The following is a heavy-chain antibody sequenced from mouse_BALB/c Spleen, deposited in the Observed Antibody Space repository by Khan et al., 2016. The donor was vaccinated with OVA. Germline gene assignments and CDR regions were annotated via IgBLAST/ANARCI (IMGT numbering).Heavy chain of an antibody. CDR3: TNGNYGWFAY. V-gene: IGHV5-9-3*01. CDR2: ISRAGTYT. J-gene: IGHJ3*01. D-gene: IGHD2-1*01. CDR1: GFTFSTFV. Sequence: EVQLVESGGGLVKPGGSLKLSCSASGFTFSTFVMSWVRQTPEKRLEWVATISRAGTYTYYSDSVKGRFTISRDNAKNTLYLQMNSLRSEDTAMYYCTNGNYGWFAYWGQGTLVTVSA.